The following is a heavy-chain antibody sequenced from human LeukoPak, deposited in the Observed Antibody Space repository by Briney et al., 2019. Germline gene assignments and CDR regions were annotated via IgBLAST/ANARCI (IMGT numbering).Heavy chain of an antibody. CDR2: INPNSGGT. D-gene: IGHD6-6*01. J-gene: IGHJ3*02. CDR1: GYTFTSYG. V-gene: IGHV1-2*02. CDR3: ARGGESIAARQRSDAFDI. Sequence: ASVKVSCKASGYTFTSYGISWVRQAPGQGLEWMGWINPNSGGTNYAQKFQGRVTMTRDTSISTAYMELSRLRSDDTAVYYCARGGESIAARQRSDAFDIWGQGTMVTVSS.